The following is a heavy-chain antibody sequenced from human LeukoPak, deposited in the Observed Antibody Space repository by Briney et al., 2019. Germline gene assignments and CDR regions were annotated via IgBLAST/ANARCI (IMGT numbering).Heavy chain of an antibody. J-gene: IGHJ4*02. D-gene: IGHD1-26*01. CDR2: ISAYNGNT. Sequence: ASVKVSCKASGYTFTSYGISWVRQAPGQGLEWMGWISAYNGNTNYAQKFQGRVTMTRDTSINTAYMELSSLRSDDTAVYYCARVGGALGANDYWGQGTLVTVSS. CDR1: GYTFTSYG. V-gene: IGHV1-18*01. CDR3: ARVGGALGANDY.